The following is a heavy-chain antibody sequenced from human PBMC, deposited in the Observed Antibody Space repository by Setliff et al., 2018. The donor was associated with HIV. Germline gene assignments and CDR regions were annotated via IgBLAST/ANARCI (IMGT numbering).Heavy chain of an antibody. Sequence: PSETLSLTCSVSGGSISSGDYYWGWIRQPPGKGLEWIGYIYHSGSTYYNPSLKSRVTISVDTSKNQFSLKLSSVTAADTAVYYCARTWELPPVYGMDVWGQGTTVTVSS. V-gene: IGHV4-30-4*08. CDR1: GGSISSGDYY. D-gene: IGHD1-26*01. CDR2: IYHSGST. CDR3: ARTWELPPVYGMDV. J-gene: IGHJ6*02.